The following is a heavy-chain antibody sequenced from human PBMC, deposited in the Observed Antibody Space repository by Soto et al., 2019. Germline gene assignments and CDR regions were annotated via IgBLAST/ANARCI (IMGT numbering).Heavy chain of an antibody. CDR1: ESTVSRDW. V-gene: IGHV3-23*01. CDR3: AKEHGGARGAPEGY. D-gene: IGHD2-21*01. Sequence: GGSLRLSCAIFESTVSRDWMNWVRQAPGKGLEWVSAISGSGGSTYYADSVKGRFTISRDNSKNTLYLQMNSLRAEDTAVYYCAKEHGGARGAPEGYRGQGTLLTVSS. CDR2: ISGSGGST. J-gene: IGHJ4*02.